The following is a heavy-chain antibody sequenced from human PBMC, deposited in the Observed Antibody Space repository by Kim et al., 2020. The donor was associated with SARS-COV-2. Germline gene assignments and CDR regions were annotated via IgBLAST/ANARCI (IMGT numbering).Heavy chain of an antibody. J-gene: IGHJ3*02. D-gene: IGHD3-16*01. CDR2: IDGSGDWT. Sequence: GGSLRLSCAASGFTFSRSPMSWVRQAPGKGLEWVSAIDGSGDWTYYAGSVKGRFTISRDNSKNTLYLQMNSLRADDTALYYCAKDRPGGDAFDIWGQGT. CDR3: AKDRPGGDAFDI. CDR1: GFTFSRSP. V-gene: IGHV3-23*01.